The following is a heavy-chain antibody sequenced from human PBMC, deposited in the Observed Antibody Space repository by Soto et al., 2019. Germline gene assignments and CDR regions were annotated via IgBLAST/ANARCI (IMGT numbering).Heavy chain of an antibody. CDR2: IHHTGGT. CDR3: ARGPPNYFGLHWFDP. D-gene: IGHD3-10*01. J-gene: IGHJ5*02. V-gene: IGHV4-30-2*01. Sequence: QLQLQEAGSGLVKPSQTLSLTCGVSGASISTGTYSWNWIRQPPGKGLEWIGYIHHTGGTFYNPSLESRVTISRDVSKNQFSLKMTSVTAADTAVYFCARGPPNYFGLHWFDPWGQGTLVTVSS. CDR1: GASISTGTYS.